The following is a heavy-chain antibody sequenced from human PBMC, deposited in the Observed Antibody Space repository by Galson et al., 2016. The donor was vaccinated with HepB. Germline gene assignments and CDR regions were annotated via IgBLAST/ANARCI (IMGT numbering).Heavy chain of an antibody. CDR2: IYWNDDK. V-gene: IGHV2-5*01. D-gene: IGHD3-9*01. Sequence: PALVKPTQTLTLTCTFSGFSLSTSGVGEGWIRQSPGKALEWLALIYWNDDKRYSPSLKSRLTITKDTSKNLVVLTMTNMDPVDPATYFCSHRRNEILTGYYSPGWFDPWGPGTLVTVSS. CDR1: GFSLSTSGVG. J-gene: IGHJ5*02. CDR3: SHRRNEILTGYYSPGWFDP.